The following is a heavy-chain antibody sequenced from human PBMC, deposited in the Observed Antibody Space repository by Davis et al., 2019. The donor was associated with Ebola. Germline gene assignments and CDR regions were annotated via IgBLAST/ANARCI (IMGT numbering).Heavy chain of an antibody. J-gene: IGHJ5*02. D-gene: IGHD4-17*01. CDR2: IYYSGST. CDR3: ARFDYGDYAVVSGWFDP. V-gene: IGHV4-59*06. CDR1: GGSISSYY. Sequence: PSETLSLTCTVSGGSISSYYWSWIRQHPGKGLEWIGYIYYSGSTYYNPSLKSRVTISVDTSKNQFSLKLSSVTAADTAVYYCARFDYGDYAVVSGWFDPWGQGTLVTVSS.